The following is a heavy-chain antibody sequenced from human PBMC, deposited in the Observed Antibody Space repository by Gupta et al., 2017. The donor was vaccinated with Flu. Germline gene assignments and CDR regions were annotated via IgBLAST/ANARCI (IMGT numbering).Heavy chain of an antibody. Sequence: EVHLVASGGGLVQPGGSMRTSCAAAGFPFSFSTMNWVRQAPGKGLEYVSYISNSGDTIFYADSVKGRFTISRDNAMNSLYLQMNSLRAEDTAVYYCARNRDYAFDIWGQGTMVSGSS. CDR1: GFPFSFST. CDR3: ARNRDYAFDI. V-gene: IGHV3-48*01. J-gene: IGHJ3*02. D-gene: IGHD3-10*01. CDR2: ISNSGDTI.